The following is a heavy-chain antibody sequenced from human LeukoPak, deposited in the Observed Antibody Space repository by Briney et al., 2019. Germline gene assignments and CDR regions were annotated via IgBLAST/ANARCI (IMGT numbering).Heavy chain of an antibody. CDR1: GGSFSGYY. J-gene: IGHJ4*02. CDR3: ARKRGGNPFDF. D-gene: IGHD4-23*01. CDR2: INHSGST. V-gene: IGHV4-34*01. Sequence: SETLSLTCAVSGGSFSGYYWSWVRQPPGKGLEWVWEINHSGSTNYNTSLKSRITTSVDTSKNQFSLKLSSAAAADTAVYYCARKRGGNPFDFWGQGTLVTVSS.